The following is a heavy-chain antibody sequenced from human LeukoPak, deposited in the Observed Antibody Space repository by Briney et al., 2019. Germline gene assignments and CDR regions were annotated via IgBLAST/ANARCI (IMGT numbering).Heavy chain of an antibody. D-gene: IGHD2-8*02. CDR3: AKTYMWSIDAFHM. CDR1: GFTFSSYE. CDR2: ISSGGSTI. Sequence: GGSLRLSCAVSGFTFSSYEMNWVRQAPGKGLEWVSYISSGGSTIYYADSVKGRVTISRDNSKNTLFLQLNSLRAEDAAVYYCAKTYMWSIDAFHMWGQGTMVTVSS. J-gene: IGHJ3*02. V-gene: IGHV3-48*03.